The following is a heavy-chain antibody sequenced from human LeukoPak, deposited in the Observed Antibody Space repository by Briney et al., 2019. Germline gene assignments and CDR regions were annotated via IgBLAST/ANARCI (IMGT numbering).Heavy chain of an antibody. CDR2: IKSKTDGGTT. J-gene: IGHJ4*02. CDR3: TTLCQQQLASQRYYFDY. V-gene: IGHV3-15*01. CDR1: GFTFNNAR. D-gene: IGHD6-13*01. Sequence: GGSLRLSRAASGFTFNNARMSWVRQAPGKGLEWVGRIKSKTDGGTTDYGAPVKGRFTISRDDSKNTLYLQMNSLKTEDTAVYYCTTLCQQQLASQRYYFDYWGQGTLVTVSS.